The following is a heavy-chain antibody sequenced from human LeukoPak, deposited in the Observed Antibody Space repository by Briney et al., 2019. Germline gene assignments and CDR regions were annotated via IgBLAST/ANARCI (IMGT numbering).Heavy chain of an antibody. D-gene: IGHD6-6*01. J-gene: IGHJ5*02. V-gene: IGHV3-33*06. CDR2: IWYDGSNK. CDR1: GFTFSSYG. Sequence: GGSLRLSCAASGFTFSSYGMHWVRQAPGKGLEWVAVIWYDGSNKYHADSVKGRFTISRDNSKNTLYLQMNSLRAEDTAVYYCAKDTSSSYNWFDPWGQGTLVTVSS. CDR3: AKDTSSSYNWFDP.